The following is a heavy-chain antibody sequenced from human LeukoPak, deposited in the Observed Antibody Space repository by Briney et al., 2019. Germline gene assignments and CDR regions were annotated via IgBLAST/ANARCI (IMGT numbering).Heavy chain of an antibody. CDR1: GDSVSSNTAA. Sequence: SQTLSLTCAISGDSVSSNTAAWNWIRQSPSRGLEWLGRTYYRSKWYNDYAVSVESRITINPDTTKNQFSLQLNSVTPEDTAMYFCARDSESSGWYRVDHWGQGTLVTVSS. V-gene: IGHV6-1*01. CDR2: TYYRSKWYN. J-gene: IGHJ4*02. CDR3: ARDSESSGWYRVDH. D-gene: IGHD6-19*01.